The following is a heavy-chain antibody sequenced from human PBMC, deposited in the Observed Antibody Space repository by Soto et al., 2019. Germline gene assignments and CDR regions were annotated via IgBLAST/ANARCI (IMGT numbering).Heavy chain of an antibody. J-gene: IGHJ4*02. Sequence: LETLPLTYSVAGGTISSYYGSWIRQHPGKGLEWIGYIYYSGSTNYNPSLKSRVTISVDTSKNQFSLKLSSVTAADTAVYYCATHREDYSNYFATDYWGQGTLVTVSS. CDR3: ATHREDYSNYFATDY. CDR1: GGTISSYY. V-gene: IGHV4-59*08. D-gene: IGHD4-4*01. CDR2: IYYSGST.